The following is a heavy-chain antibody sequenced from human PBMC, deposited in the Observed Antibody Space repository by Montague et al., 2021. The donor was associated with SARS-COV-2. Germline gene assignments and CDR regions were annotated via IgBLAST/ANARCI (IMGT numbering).Heavy chain of an antibody. CDR3: ARDSSSSSDWYYYYGMDV. CDR2: IWYDGSKN. J-gene: IGHJ6*02. D-gene: IGHD6-13*01. CDR1: GFTFSSYG. Sequence: SLRLSCAASGFTFSSYGMHWVRQAPGKGLEWVAIIWYDGSKNYYADSVKGRFTISRDNSKNTLYLQMNTLRAEDTAVYYCARDSSSSSDWYYYYGMDVWGQGTTVTVSS. V-gene: IGHV3-33*01.